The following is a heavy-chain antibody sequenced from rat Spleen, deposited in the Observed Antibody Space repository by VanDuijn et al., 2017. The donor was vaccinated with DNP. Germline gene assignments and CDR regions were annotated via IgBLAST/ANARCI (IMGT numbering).Heavy chain of an antibody. CDR2: ISYDGGST. D-gene: IGHD1-12*03. Sequence: EVQLVESGGGLVQPGRSLKLSCTASGFTFSDYNMAWVRQAPQKGLEWVATISYDGGSTHYRDSVKGRFTASRDNAKNTLFLQMDSLGSEDTATYYCATSGYGYDGYPFAYWGHGTLVTVSS. J-gene: IGHJ3*01. CDR3: ATSGYGYDGYPFAY. CDR1: GFTFSDYN. V-gene: IGHV5-7*01.